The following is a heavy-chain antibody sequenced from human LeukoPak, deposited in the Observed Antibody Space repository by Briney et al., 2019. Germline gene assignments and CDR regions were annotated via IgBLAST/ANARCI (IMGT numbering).Heavy chain of an antibody. D-gene: IGHD3-16*01. CDR3: ARSRGVMPYHYYYGMDV. Sequence: ASVKVSCKASGYTFTGYYMHWVRQAPGQGLEWMGWINPNSGGTNYAQKFQGRVTMTRDTSISTAYMELSRLRSDDTAVHYCARSRGVMPYHYYYGMDVWGQGTTVTVSS. V-gene: IGHV1-2*02. J-gene: IGHJ6*02. CDR2: INPNSGGT. CDR1: GYTFTGYY.